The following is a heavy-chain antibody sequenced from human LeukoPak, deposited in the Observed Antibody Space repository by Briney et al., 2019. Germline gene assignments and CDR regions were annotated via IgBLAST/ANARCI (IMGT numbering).Heavy chain of an antibody. J-gene: IGHJ4*02. Sequence: KTSETLSLTCAVYGGSFSGYYWSWIRQPPGKGLEWIGEINHSGSINYNPSLKSRVTISVDTSKNQFSLKLSSVTAADTAVYYCARGRGGGDCYLDYWGQGTLVTVSS. V-gene: IGHV4-34*01. D-gene: IGHD2-21*02. CDR2: INHSGSI. CDR3: ARGRGGGDCYLDY. CDR1: GGSFSGYY.